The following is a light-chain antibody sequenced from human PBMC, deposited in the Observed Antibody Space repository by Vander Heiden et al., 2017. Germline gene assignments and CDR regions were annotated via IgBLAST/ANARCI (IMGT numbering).Light chain of an antibody. V-gene: IGKV1-9*01. CDR3: QQLNSYPREDFT. Sequence: IQLTQSPSSLSASVGARVTITCRASQGISSYLALYQQKPGKAPKLLIYASSTLQSGVPSRFSGSGSGTDFTLTISSLQPEDFATYYCQQLNSYPREDFTFGPGTKVDIK. J-gene: IGKJ3*01. CDR1: QGISSY. CDR2: ASS.